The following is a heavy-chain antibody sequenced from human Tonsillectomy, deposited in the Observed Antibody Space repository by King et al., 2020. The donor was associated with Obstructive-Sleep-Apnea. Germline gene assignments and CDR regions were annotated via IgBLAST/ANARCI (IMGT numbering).Heavy chain of an antibody. V-gene: IGHV2-70*11. D-gene: IGHD6-13*01. CDR3: ARFDSTQQLATKRPSKHRENYYYYGMDV. Sequence: TLKESGPALVKPTQTLTLTCTFSGFSLSTSGMCVSWIRQPPGKALEWLARIDWDDDKYYSTSLKTRLTISKDTSKNQVVLTMTNMDPVDTATYYCARFDSTQQLATKRPSKHRENYYYYGMDVWGQGTTVTVSS. CDR2: IDWDDDK. J-gene: IGHJ6*02. CDR1: GFSLSTSGMC.